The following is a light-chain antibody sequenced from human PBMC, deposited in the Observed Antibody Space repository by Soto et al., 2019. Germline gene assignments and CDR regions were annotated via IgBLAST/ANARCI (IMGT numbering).Light chain of an antibody. CDR3: QSYDSTLSARYV. Sequence: QSVLTQAPSVSGTPGQRVTITCSGSSSNIGRNSVNWYQHLPGTAPKLLTHGNNHRPSGVPDRFSGSTSGTSASLAITGLQAEDEGDYYCQSYDSTLSARYVFXTGTKVTVL. CDR2: GNN. CDR1: SSNIGRNS. V-gene: IGLV1-44*01. J-gene: IGLJ1*01.